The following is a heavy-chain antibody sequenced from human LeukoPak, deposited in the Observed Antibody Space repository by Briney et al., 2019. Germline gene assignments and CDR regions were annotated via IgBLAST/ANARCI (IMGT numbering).Heavy chain of an antibody. Sequence: TGGSLRLSCAASGFTFSSYGMHWVRQAPGKGLEGVAVISYDGSNKYYADSVKGRFTISRDNSKNALYLQMNSLRAEDTAVYYCAKSNREFTIFGVVPDYWGQGTLVTVSS. CDR2: ISYDGSNK. CDR1: GFTFSSYG. V-gene: IGHV3-30*18. D-gene: IGHD3-3*01. CDR3: AKSNREFTIFGVVPDY. J-gene: IGHJ4*02.